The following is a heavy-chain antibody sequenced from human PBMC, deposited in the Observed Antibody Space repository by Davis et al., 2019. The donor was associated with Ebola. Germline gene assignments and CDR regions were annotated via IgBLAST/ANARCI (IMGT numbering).Heavy chain of an antibody. Sequence: GESLKISCKGSGYSFTNYWIGWVRQMPGKGLEWLGIIYPGDSDIRYSPSFQGQVTISVDKSIRTAYLHWNSLKASDTATYYCARQGTTSWDSWGQGTLVTVSS. D-gene: IGHD2-2*01. CDR3: ARQGTTSWDS. J-gene: IGHJ4*02. V-gene: IGHV5-51*01. CDR2: IYPGDSDI. CDR1: GYSFTNYW.